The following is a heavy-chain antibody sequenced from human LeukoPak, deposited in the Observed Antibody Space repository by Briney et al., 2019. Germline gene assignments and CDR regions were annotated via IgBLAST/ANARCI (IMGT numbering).Heavy chain of an antibody. CDR2: ISGSGGST. D-gene: IGHD5-24*01. Sequence: GSLRLSCAASGFTFSSYAMSWVRQAPGKGLEWVSAISGSGGSTYYADSVKGRFTISRDNAKNSLYLQMNSLRAEDTAVYYCARSASRDGYNWYPDYWGQGTLVTVSS. V-gene: IGHV3-23*01. CDR1: GFTFSSYA. J-gene: IGHJ4*02. CDR3: ARSASRDGYNWYPDY.